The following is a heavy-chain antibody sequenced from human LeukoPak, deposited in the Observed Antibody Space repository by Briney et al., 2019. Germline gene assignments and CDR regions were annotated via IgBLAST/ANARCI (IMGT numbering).Heavy chain of an antibody. D-gene: IGHD6-19*01. Sequence: TGGSLRLSCAASGFTFSSYAMHWVRQAPGKGLEWVAVISYDGSNKYYADSVKGRFTISRDNSKNTLYLQMNSLRAEDTAVYYCARDEGSGHDAFDTWGQGTMVTVSS. V-gene: IGHV3-30-3*01. CDR1: GFTFSSYA. CDR3: ARDEGSGHDAFDT. CDR2: ISYDGSNK. J-gene: IGHJ3*02.